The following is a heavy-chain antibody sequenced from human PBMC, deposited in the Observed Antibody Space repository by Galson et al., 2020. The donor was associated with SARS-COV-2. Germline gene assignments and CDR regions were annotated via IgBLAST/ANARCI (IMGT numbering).Heavy chain of an antibody. Sequence: GGSLRLSCAASGFTFSSYAMHWVRQAPGKGLEWVAVISYDGSNKYYADSVKGRFTISRDNSKNTLYLQMNSLRAEDTAVYYCARARGGNYYYGMDVWGQGTTVTVSS. J-gene: IGHJ6*02. CDR3: ARARGGNYYYGMDV. D-gene: IGHD3-10*01. CDR2: ISYDGSNK. V-gene: IGHV3-30*04. CDR1: GFTFSSYA.